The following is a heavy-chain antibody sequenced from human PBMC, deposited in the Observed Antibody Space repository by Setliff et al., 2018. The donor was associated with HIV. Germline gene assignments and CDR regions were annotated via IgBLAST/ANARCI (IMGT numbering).Heavy chain of an antibody. CDR1: GVSFSGDY. D-gene: IGHD3-9*01. CDR3: ARGRDWAKTGDF. CDR2: VHPSGSI. Sequence: KPSETLSLTCAVSGVSFSGDYLSWVRQPPGKGLEWIAEVHPSGSINYNSSLKSRVAISVDTSNNQFSLTMTSVTAADTAVYYCARGRDWAKTGDFWGQGALVTVSS. J-gene: IGHJ4*02. V-gene: IGHV4-34*01.